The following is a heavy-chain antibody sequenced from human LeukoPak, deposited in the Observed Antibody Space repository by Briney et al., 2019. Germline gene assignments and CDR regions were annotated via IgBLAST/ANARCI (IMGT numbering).Heavy chain of an antibody. CDR1: GYTFTSYG. Sequence: ASVKVSCKASGYTFTSYGISWVRQAPGQGLEWMGWISAYNGSTNYAQKLQGRVTMTTDTSTSTAYMELRSLRSDDTAVYYCARDRVYYYDSSGPGYWGQGTLVTVSS. D-gene: IGHD3-22*01. V-gene: IGHV1-18*01. J-gene: IGHJ4*02. CDR2: ISAYNGST. CDR3: ARDRVYYYDSSGPGY.